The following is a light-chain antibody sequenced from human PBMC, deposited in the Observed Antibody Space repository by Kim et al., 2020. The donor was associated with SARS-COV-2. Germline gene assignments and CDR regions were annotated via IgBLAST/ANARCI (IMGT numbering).Light chain of an antibody. CDR3: QQYNNWLT. CDR1: QSVTSN. J-gene: IGKJ4*01. CDR2: GAS. V-gene: IGKV3-15*01. Sequence: SVATGERATLSCRARQSVTSNLAWYQQKPGQAPRLLIYGASTRATDIPARFSGSGSGTEFTLTISSLQSEDFAVYYCQQYNNWLTFGGGTKVDIK.